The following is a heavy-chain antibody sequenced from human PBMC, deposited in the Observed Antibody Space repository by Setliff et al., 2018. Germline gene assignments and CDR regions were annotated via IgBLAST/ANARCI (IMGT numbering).Heavy chain of an antibody. D-gene: IGHD5-12*01. Sequence: PGESLKISCAASGFTFNNYNMHWVRQAPGKGLEWVSIIAYDGGSTSYADSVKGRFTISRDNSKNSLYLQMNSLRTEDTALYYCAKDISGSIDYWGQGTLVTVSS. J-gene: IGHJ4*02. CDR3: AKDISGSIDY. V-gene: IGHV3-43*01. CDR1: GFTFNNYN. CDR2: IAYDGGST.